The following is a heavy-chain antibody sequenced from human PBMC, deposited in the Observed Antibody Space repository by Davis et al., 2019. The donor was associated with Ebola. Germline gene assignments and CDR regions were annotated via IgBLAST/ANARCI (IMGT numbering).Heavy chain of an antibody. CDR2: IYYSGST. D-gene: IGHD5-18*01. CDR3: AGRRTAMGPTD. V-gene: IGHV4-31*03. CDR1: GGSISSGGYY. Sequence: PSETLSLTCTVSGGSISSGGYYWSWIRQHPGKGLEWIGYIYYSGSTYYNPSLKSRVTISVDTSKNQFSLKLSSVTAADTAVYYCAGRRTAMGPTDWGQGTLVTVSS. J-gene: IGHJ4*02.